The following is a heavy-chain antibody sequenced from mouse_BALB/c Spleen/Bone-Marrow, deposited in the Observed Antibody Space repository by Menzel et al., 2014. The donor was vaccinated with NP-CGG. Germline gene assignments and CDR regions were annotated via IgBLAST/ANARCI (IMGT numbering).Heavy chain of an antibody. Sequence: VMLVESGPGLVAPSQSLSITCTVSGFSLTGYGVNWVRQPSGKGLEWLGMIWGDGSTDYNSVLKSRLNINKDNSKSQVFLKMNSLQTDDTARYCCARSFTTGVATPFDYWGQGTTLTVSS. CDR3: ARSFTTGVATPFDY. D-gene: IGHD1-1*01. V-gene: IGHV2-6-7*01. J-gene: IGHJ2*01. CDR1: GFSLTGYG. CDR2: IWGDGST.